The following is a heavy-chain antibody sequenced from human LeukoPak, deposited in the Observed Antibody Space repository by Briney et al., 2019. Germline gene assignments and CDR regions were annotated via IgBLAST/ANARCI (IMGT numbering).Heavy chain of an antibody. J-gene: IGHJ3*02. D-gene: IGHD4-23*01. CDR1: GGSISTYY. CDR2: IYYSGST. CDR3: ARGGTAVVTPYAFDI. V-gene: IGHV4-59*01. Sequence: SETLSLTCTVSGGSISTYYWSWSRQPPGKGLEWIGYIYYSGSTNYNPSVKSRVTMSVDTSKKQSSLNLSSLTAADTAVYYCARGGTAVVTPYAFDIWGQGTMVTVSS.